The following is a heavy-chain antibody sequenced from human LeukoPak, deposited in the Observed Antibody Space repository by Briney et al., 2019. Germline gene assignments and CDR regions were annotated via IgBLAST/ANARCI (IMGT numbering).Heavy chain of an antibody. CDR2: IYHSGST. CDR1: GYSISSGYY. CDR3: ARGRYSSGWYNWFDP. J-gene: IGHJ5*02. V-gene: IGHV4-38-2*02. D-gene: IGHD6-19*01. Sequence: SSETLSLTCTVSGYSISSGYYWGWIRQPPGKGLEWIGSIYHSGSTYYNPSLKSRVTISVDTSKNQFSLKLSSVTAADTAVYYCARGRYSSGWYNWFDPWGQGTLVTVSS.